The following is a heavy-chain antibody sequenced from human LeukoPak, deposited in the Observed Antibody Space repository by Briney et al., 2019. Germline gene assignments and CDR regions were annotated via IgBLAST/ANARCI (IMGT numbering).Heavy chain of an antibody. V-gene: IGHV3-7*03. CDR3: ARDSRTLLD. J-gene: IGHJ4*02. CDR2: IKQDGSEK. D-gene: IGHD2-21*01. Sequence: GGSLRLSCAASGFTFSSYWMSWVRQAPGKGLEWVTNIKQDGSEKHYVDSVKGRFTISRDNAKNSLYLQMNSLRGEDTAVYHCARDSRTLLDWGQGTLVTISS. CDR1: GFTFSSYW.